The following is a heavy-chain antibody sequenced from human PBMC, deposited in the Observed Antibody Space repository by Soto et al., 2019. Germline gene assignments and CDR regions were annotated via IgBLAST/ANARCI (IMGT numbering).Heavy chain of an antibody. D-gene: IGHD5-12*01. Sequence: EVQLLESGGGLVRPGGSLRLSCAASGFTFATYAMNWVRQAPGKGLEWVSAITGSGGSTYYADSLKGRFTISRDNSKNTLYLQMNSLRGDDTAVYYCAKDRSVDIRDWLDPWGQGTLVTVSS. CDR2: ITGSGGST. V-gene: IGHV3-23*01. CDR3: AKDRSVDIRDWLDP. J-gene: IGHJ5*02. CDR1: GFTFATYA.